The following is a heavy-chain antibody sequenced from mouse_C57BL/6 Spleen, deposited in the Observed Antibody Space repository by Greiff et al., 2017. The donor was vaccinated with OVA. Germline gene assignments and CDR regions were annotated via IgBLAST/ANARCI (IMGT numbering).Heavy chain of an antibody. Sequence: VQLQQSGPGLVQPSQSLSITCTVSGFSFTSYGVHWVRQSPGKGLEWLGVIWSGGSTDYNAAFISRLSISKDNSKRQVFFKMNSLQADDTAIYYCARNRDGYSYYAMDYWGQGTSVTVAS. CDR1: GFSFTSYG. D-gene: IGHD2-3*01. J-gene: IGHJ4*01. V-gene: IGHV2-2*01. CDR2: IWSGGST. CDR3: ARNRDGYSYYAMDY.